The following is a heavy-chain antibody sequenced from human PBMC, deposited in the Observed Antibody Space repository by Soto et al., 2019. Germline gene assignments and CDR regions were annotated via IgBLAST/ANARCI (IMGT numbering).Heavy chain of an antibody. CDR1: GFTFSSYS. D-gene: IGHD3-10*01. CDR3: ARSYYGSGSYYLFDY. J-gene: IGHJ4*02. CDR2: ISSSSSTI. Sequence: GGSLRLSCAASGFTFSSYSMNWVRQAPGKGLEWVSYISSSSSTIYYADSVKGRFTISRDNAKNSLYLQMNSLRDEDTAVYYCARSYYGSGSYYLFDYWGQGTLVTVSS. V-gene: IGHV3-48*02.